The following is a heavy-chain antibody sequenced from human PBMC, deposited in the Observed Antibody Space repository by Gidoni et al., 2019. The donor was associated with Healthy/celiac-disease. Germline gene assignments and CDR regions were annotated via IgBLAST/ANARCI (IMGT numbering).Heavy chain of an antibody. Sequence: EVPLVQSGAEVKKPGESLRISCKASGYRFTSYWIGWVRQMPGKGLEGMGIIYPGDSDTRYSPSFQGQVTIAADKSISTAYLQWSSRKASDTAMYYCARHKYSGSYYSWFDPWGQGTLVTVSS. V-gene: IGHV5-51*01. CDR1: GYRFTSYW. D-gene: IGHD1-26*01. CDR2: IYPGDSDT. CDR3: ARHKYSGSYYSWFDP. J-gene: IGHJ5*02.